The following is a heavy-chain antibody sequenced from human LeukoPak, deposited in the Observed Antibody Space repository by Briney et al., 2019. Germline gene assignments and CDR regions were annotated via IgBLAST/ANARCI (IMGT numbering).Heavy chain of an antibody. CDR1: GGSISSYY. J-gene: IGHJ4*02. Sequence: PSETLSLTCTVSGGSISSYYWSWIRQPPGKGLEWIGYIYYSGSTNYNPPLKSRVTISVDTSKNQFSLKLSSVTAADTAVYYCARGIKAWGTRGSYFDYWGQGTLVTVSS. CDR2: IYYSGST. D-gene: IGHD3-16*01. V-gene: IGHV4-59*01. CDR3: ARGIKAWGTRGSYFDY.